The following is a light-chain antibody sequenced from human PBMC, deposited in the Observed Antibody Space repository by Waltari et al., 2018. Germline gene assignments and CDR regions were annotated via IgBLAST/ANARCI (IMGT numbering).Light chain of an antibody. J-gene: IGKJ1*01. V-gene: IGKV4-1*01. Sequence: DIVMTQSPDSLAVSLGERATINCKSSQSVLYSSNNKNYLAWYQQKPGQPPKLLIYWASTRESGVPDRFSGSGSETDSTLTISSLQAEDVAVYYCQQYYSTPWTFGQGTKVEIK. CDR3: QQYYSTPWT. CDR2: WAS. CDR1: QSVLYSSNNKNY.